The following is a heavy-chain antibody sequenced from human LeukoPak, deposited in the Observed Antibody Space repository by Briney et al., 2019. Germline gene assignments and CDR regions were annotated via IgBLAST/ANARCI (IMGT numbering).Heavy chain of an antibody. CDR2: IIPIFGTA. V-gene: IGHV1-69*05. CDR1: GGTFSSYA. D-gene: IGHD5-24*01. Sequence: GASVKASCKASGGTFSSYAISWVRQAPGQGLEWMGRIIPIFGTANYAQKFQGRVTITTDESTSTAYMELSSLRSEDTAVYYCARSIEMATMGSPLIDYWGQGTLVTVSS. J-gene: IGHJ4*02. CDR3: ARSIEMATMGSPLIDY.